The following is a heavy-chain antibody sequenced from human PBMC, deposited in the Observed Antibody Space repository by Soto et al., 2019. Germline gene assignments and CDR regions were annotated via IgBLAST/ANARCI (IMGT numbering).Heavy chain of an antibody. CDR3: ATLPRTIERTPAAIWSFDS. J-gene: IGHJ4*01. D-gene: IGHD2-2*01. V-gene: IGHV1-24*01. Sequence: ASVKVSCKVSGYSLSDLSIHWVRQAPGKGLEWMGGLDAEDGETIYAQKLQGRGTMTEDTSTDTAYMELSSLTSEDTAMYYCATLPRTIERTPAAIWSFDSWGHGTLATVSS. CDR2: LDAEDGET. CDR1: GYSLSDLS.